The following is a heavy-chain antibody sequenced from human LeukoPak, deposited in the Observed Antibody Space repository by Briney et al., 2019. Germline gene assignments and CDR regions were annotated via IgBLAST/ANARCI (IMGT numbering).Heavy chain of an antibody. Sequence: SVKVSCKASGGTFSSYAISWVRQAPGQGLEWMGGIIPIFGTANYAQKFQGRVTITTDESTSTACMELSSLRSEDTAVYYCAGTRSWEMVEYYFDYWGQGTLVTVSS. CDR2: IIPIFGTA. J-gene: IGHJ4*02. D-gene: IGHD5-24*01. CDR3: AGTRSWEMVEYYFDY. CDR1: GGTFSSYA. V-gene: IGHV1-69*05.